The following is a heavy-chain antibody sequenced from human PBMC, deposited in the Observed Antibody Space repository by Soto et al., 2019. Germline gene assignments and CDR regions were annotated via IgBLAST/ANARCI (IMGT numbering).Heavy chain of an antibody. CDR1: GFIVIDNY. J-gene: IGHJ4*02. Sequence: SLRLSFASSGFIVIDNYINWVRQAPGKGLEWVSVTYTGGYTYYADSVKGRFTISRDNSKNTLYLQMNSLRAEDTAVYYCAREVSGTSFDYWGQGTLVTVSS. D-gene: IGHD1-7*01. V-gene: IGHV3-53*01. CDR2: TYTGGYT. CDR3: AREVSGTSFDY.